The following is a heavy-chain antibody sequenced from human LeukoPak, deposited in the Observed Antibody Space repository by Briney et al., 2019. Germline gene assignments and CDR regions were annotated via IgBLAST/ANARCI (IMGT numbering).Heavy chain of an antibody. CDR2: VTWDGGST. CDR1: GFTFDDYT. J-gene: IGHJ4*02. D-gene: IGHD2-21*02. CDR3: AKASEEIVVATALDY. Sequence: RAGGSLRLSCAAPGFTFDDYTTHWVRHAPGKGLEWGSLVTWDGGSTYYADSVKARFNISRENSKNSLYLQMNSLRTEDTALYYCAKASEEIVVATALDYWGQGTLVTVSS. V-gene: IGHV3-43*01.